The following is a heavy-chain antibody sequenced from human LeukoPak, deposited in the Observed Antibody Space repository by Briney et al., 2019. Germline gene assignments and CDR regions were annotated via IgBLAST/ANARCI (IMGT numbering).Heavy chain of an antibody. V-gene: IGHV1-24*01. CDR1: GYTLTELS. J-gene: IGHJ4*02. CDR3: ARGLGDSGSYSSFDY. D-gene: IGHD3-10*01. CDR2: FDPEDGET. Sequence: GASVKVSCKVSGYTLTELSLHWVRQAPGKGLEWMGRFDPEDGETIYARKFQGRVTMTRDTSTSTVYMELSSLRSEDTAVYYCARGLGDSGSYSSFDYWGQGTLVTVSS.